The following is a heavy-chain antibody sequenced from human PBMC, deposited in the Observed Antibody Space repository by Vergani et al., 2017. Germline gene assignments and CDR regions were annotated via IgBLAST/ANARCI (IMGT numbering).Heavy chain of an antibody. Sequence: QVQLQESGPGLVKPSQTLSLTCTVSGGSINSGSYYWSWIRQPAGKGLEWIGRIYTSGSTNYNPSLKRRVTISVDTSKNQFSLKLSSVTAADTAVYYCASGYSSSSNWFDPWGQGTLVTVSS. V-gene: IGHV4-61*02. J-gene: IGHJ5*02. D-gene: IGHD6-6*01. CDR3: ASGYSSSSNWFDP. CDR2: IYTSGST. CDR1: GGSINSGSYY.